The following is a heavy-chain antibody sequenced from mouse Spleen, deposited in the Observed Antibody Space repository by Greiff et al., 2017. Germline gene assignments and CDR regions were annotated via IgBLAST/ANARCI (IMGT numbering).Heavy chain of an antibody. CDR2: IWSGGST. CDR1: GFSLTSYG. J-gene: IGHJ4*01. Sequence: QVQLKESGPGLVQPSQSLSITCTVSGFSLTSYGVHWVRQPPGKGLEWLGVIWSGGSTDYNAAFISRLSTSKDNSKSQVFFKMNSLQADDTAIYYCARMDSNWDYAMDYWGQGTSVTVSS. D-gene: IGHD2-5*01. CDR3: ARMDSNWDYAMDY. V-gene: IGHV2-2*01.